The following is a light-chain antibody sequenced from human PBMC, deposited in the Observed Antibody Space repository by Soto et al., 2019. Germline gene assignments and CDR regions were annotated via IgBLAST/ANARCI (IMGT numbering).Light chain of an antibody. CDR2: EVS. Sequence: QSALTQPPSASGSPGQSVTISCTGTSGDVGGYNYVSWYQQHPGKAPKLMIYEVSKRPSGVPDRFSGSKSGNTASLTVSGLRAEDEADYYCSSYAGSNNFVVFGGGTKVTVL. J-gene: IGLJ2*01. CDR1: SGDVGGYNY. V-gene: IGLV2-8*01. CDR3: SSYAGSNNFVV.